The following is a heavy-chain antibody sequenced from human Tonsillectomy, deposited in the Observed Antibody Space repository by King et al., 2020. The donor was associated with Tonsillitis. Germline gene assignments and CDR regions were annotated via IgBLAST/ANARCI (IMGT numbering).Heavy chain of an antibody. CDR3: AKKEGSSWYGIDFEY. CDR2: ISASAGTT. D-gene: IGHD6-13*01. CDR1: AFTFSSYA. Sequence: VQLVESGGDLVQPGGSLRLSCAASAFTFSSYAMSWVRQAPGKGLEWVSTISASAGTTYYADSVKGRFTISRDNSKNTLYLQMNSLRVDDTAVYYCAKKEGSSWYGIDFEYWGQGTLVTVSS. V-gene: IGHV3-23*04. J-gene: IGHJ4*02.